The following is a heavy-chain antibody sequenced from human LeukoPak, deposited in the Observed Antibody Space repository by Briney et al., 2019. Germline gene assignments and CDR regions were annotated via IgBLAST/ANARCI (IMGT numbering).Heavy chain of an antibody. CDR1: GGSFSGYY. V-gene: IGHV4-34*01. Sequence: SETLSLTCAVYGGSFSGYYWSWIRQPPGKGLEWIGEINHSGSTNYNPSLKSRVTISVDTSKNQFSLKLSSVTAADTAVYYCARHFLEWFAFDYWGQGTLVTVSS. CDR2: INHSGST. D-gene: IGHD3-3*01. J-gene: IGHJ4*02. CDR3: ARHFLEWFAFDY.